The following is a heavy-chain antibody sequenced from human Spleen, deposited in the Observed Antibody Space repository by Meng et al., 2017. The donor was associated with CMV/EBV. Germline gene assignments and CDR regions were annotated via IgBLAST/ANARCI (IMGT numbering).Heavy chain of an antibody. CDR2: ISSSGTYI. CDR1: GFTFSSYS. CDR3: ARDLGRLISCDDY. J-gene: IGHJ4*02. D-gene: IGHD2-2*01. V-gene: IGHV3-21*06. Sequence: ASGFTFSSYSMNWVRQAPGKGLEWVSSISSSGTYIYYADSMKGRFTVSRDNAYNSVYLQMNSLRAEDTAVYYCARDLGRLISCDDYWGQGALVTVSS.